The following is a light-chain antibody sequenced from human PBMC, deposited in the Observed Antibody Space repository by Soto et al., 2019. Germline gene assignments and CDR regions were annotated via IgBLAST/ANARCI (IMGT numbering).Light chain of an antibody. CDR1: SSNIGAGYD. Sequence: QLVLTQPPSVSGAPGQRATISCTGSSSNIGAGYDVHWYQQLPGTAPKLLIYGNSNRPSGVPDRFSGSKSGTSASLAITGLQAEDEADYYCQSYDSSLSGSVFGGGTQLTVL. CDR3: QSYDSSLSGSV. J-gene: IGLJ2*01. CDR2: GNS. V-gene: IGLV1-40*01.